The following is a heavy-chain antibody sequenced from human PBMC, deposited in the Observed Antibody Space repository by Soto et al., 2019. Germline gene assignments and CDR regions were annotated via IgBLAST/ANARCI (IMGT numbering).Heavy chain of an antibody. Sequence: ASVKVSCKASGYTFTSYGIIWVRQAPGQGLEWLGWISAYNGNTNYAQKLQGRVTMTTDTSTTTAYMELRSLRSDETAVYYCARVAGLLSFGDNGMNFRDQWTTVTVSS. D-gene: IGHD3-10*01. CDR2: ISAYNGNT. CDR3: ARVAGLLSFGDNGMNF. CDR1: GYTFTSYG. J-gene: IGHJ6*02. V-gene: IGHV1-18*01.